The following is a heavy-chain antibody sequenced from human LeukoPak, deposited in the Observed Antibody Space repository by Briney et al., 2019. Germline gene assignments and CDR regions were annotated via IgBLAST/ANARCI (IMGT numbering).Heavy chain of an antibody. V-gene: IGHV3-23*01. CDR2: ISGSGGST. J-gene: IGHJ4*02. D-gene: IGHD2-15*01. CDR1: GFTFSSYS. Sequence: GGSLRLSCAASGFTFSSYSMNWVRQAPGKGLEWVSAISGSGGSTYYADSVKGRFTISRDNSKNTLYLQMNSLRAEDTAVYYCAKEYCSGGSCSGYWGQGTLVTVSS. CDR3: AKEYCSGGSCSGY.